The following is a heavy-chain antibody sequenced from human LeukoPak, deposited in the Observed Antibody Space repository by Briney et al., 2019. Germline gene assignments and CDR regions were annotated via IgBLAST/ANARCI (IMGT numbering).Heavy chain of an antibody. D-gene: IGHD4-17*01. V-gene: IGHV3-30*02. CDR1: GFTFSSYG. Sequence: GGSLRLSCAASGFTFSSYGMHWLRQAPAKGLEWVAFIRYDGSNKYYADSVKGRFTISRDNSKNTLYLQMNSLRAEDTAVYYCAKDAYGDYVNYFDYWGQGTLVTVSS. CDR3: AKDAYGDYVNYFDY. CDR2: IRYDGSNK. J-gene: IGHJ4*02.